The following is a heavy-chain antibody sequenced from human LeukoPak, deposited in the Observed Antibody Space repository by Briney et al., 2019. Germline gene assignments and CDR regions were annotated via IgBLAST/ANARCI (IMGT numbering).Heavy chain of an antibody. D-gene: IGHD3-10*01. V-gene: IGHV4-59*01. CDR2: IYYSGST. J-gene: IGHJ4*02. CDR3: ARETRYYYGSGSHYNFDY. CDR1: GGSISSYY. Sequence: SETLSLTCTVSGGSISSYYWSWIRQPPGKGLEWIGYIYYSGSTNYNPSLKSRVTISVDTSKNQFSLKLSSVTAADTAVYYCARETRYYYGSGSHYNFDYWGQGTLVTVSS.